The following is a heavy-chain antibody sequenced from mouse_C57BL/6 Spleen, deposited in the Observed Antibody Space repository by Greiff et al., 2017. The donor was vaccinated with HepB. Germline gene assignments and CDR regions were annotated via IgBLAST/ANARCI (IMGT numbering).Heavy chain of an antibody. J-gene: IGHJ2*01. Sequence: VQLQQSGPELVKPGASVKISCKASGYAFSSSWMNWVKQRPGKGLEWIGRIYPGDGDTNYNGKFKGKATLTADKSSSTAYMQLSSLTSEDSAVYFCAMDYYGSRRALYFDYWGQGTTLTVSS. V-gene: IGHV1-82*01. D-gene: IGHD1-1*01. CDR3: AMDYYGSRRALYFDY. CDR2: IYPGDGDT. CDR1: GYAFSSSW.